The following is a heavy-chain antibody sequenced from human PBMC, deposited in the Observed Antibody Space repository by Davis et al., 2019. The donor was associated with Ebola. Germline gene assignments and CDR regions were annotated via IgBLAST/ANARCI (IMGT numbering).Heavy chain of an antibody. Sequence: GESPKTPRAASGFTFSDYYMRWIRQAPGKGLAWGSYIVSSGSTIYYADSVKGRFTISRDNAKNSLYLQMNSLRAEDTAVYYCARGFCSSTSCLRGYYYGMDVWGKGTTVTVSS. V-gene: IGHV3-11*01. J-gene: IGHJ6*04. CDR3: ARGFCSSTSCLRGYYYGMDV. CDR2: IVSSGSTI. CDR1: GFTFSDYY. D-gene: IGHD2-2*01.